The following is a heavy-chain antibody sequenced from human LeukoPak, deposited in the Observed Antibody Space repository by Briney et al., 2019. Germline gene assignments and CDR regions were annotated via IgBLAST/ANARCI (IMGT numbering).Heavy chain of an antibody. V-gene: IGHV3-30*03. CDR3: ARASVHDALDI. Sequence: GGSLRLSCAASGFTFSSYWMHWVRQAPGKGLEWVAFISYDGSNKYYADSVKGPFTISRDNSKNTLYLQMNSLRPEDTAVYYCARASVHDALDIWGQGTMVTVSS. CDR2: ISYDGSNK. J-gene: IGHJ3*02. CDR1: GFTFSSYW.